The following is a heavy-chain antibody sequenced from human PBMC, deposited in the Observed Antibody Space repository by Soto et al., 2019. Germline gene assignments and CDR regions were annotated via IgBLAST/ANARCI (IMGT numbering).Heavy chain of an antibody. D-gene: IGHD3-16*02. J-gene: IGHJ4*02. CDR2: IWYDGSNK. CDR3: ARDRLNSMITFGGVIAYYFDY. V-gene: IGHV3-33*01. CDR1: GFTFSSYG. Sequence: GGSLRLSCAASGFTFSSYGMHWVRQAPGKGLEWVAVIWYDGSNKYYADSVKGRFTISRDNSKNTLYLQMNSLRAEDTAVYYCARDRLNSMITFGGVIAYYFDYWGQGTLVTVSS.